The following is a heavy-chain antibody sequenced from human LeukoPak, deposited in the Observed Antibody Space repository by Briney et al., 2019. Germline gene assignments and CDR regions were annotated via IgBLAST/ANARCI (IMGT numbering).Heavy chain of an antibody. V-gene: IGHV3-30*03. CDR3: ATERGAYYYGSGSYYNDDY. CDR2: ISYDGSNK. D-gene: IGHD3-10*01. J-gene: IGHJ4*02. Sequence: PGRPLRLSCAASGFTFSSYGMHWVRQAPGKGLEWVAVISYDGSNKYYADSVKGRFTISRDNSKNTLYLQMNSLRAEDTAVYYCATERGAYYYGSGSYYNDDYWGQGTLVTVSS. CDR1: GFTFSSYG.